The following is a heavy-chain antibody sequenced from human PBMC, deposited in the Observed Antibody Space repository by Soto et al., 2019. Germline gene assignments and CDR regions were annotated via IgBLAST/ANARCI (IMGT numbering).Heavy chain of an antibody. D-gene: IGHD6-13*01. J-gene: IGHJ5*02. V-gene: IGHV4-31*03. CDR1: GGSISSGGYY. CDR3: ARTSLAAAGTFVINNWFDP. Sequence: TVSGGSISSGGYYWSWIRQHPGKGLEWIGYIYYSGSTYYNPSLKSRVTISVDTSKNQFSLKLSSVTAADTAVYYCARTSLAAAGTFVINNWFDPWGQGTLVTVSS. CDR2: IYYSGST.